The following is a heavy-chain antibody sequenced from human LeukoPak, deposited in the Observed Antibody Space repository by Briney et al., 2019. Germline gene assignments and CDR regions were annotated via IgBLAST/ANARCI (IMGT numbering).Heavy chain of an antibody. Sequence: PGGSLRLSCAASGFTFSSYAMSWVRQAPGKGLEWVSAISGSGGSTYYADSVKGRFTISGDNSKNTLYLQMNSLRAEDTAVYYCAKGGYCSGGSCYHHYFDYWGQGTLVTVSS. D-gene: IGHD2-15*01. J-gene: IGHJ4*02. CDR1: GFTFSSYA. CDR2: ISGSGGST. CDR3: AKGGYCSGGSCYHHYFDY. V-gene: IGHV3-23*01.